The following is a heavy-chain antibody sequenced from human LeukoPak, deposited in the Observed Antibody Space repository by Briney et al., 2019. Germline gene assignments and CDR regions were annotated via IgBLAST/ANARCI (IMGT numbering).Heavy chain of an antibody. V-gene: IGHV1-69*13. CDR2: IIPNLGAA. CDR1: GGTFSSYT. CDR3: ASDPWDNDR. J-gene: IGHJ5*02. D-gene: IGHD1-26*01. Sequence: SVKVSCKAFGGTFSSYTINWVRQAPGQGLEWMGGIIPNLGAATYAQKFQGRVTITADESTTTGYMELSNLASEDTAVYYCASDPWDNDRWGQGTLVTVSS.